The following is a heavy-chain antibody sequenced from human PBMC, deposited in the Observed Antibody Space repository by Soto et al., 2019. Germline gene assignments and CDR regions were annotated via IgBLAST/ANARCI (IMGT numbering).Heavy chain of an antibody. J-gene: IGHJ3*02. V-gene: IGHV3-23*01. Sequence: EVQLLESGGGLVQPGGSLRLSCAASGFTFSSYAMSWVRQAPGKGLEWVSAISGSGGSTYYADSVKGRFTISRDNSKNTLYLQMNSLRAEDTAVYYCAKVSASVVGTGDAFDIWGQGTMVTVSS. D-gene: IGHD6-19*01. CDR2: ISGSGGST. CDR3: AKVSASVVGTGDAFDI. CDR1: GFTFSSYA.